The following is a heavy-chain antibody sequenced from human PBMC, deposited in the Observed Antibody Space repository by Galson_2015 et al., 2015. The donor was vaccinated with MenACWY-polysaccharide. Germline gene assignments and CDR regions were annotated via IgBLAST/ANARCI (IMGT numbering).Heavy chain of an antibody. CDR2: IYYTGTT. CDR3: AGLMAGSPFGWFDP. Sequence: SGNLSLTCTVSGGSISSYRWTWIRQPPGKRLEWIGYIYYTGTTKYNPSLTSRVTISVDTSKKYFSLKLSSVTAADTAVYYCAGLMAGSPFGWFDPWGQGTLVTVSS. CDR1: GGSISSYR. J-gene: IGHJ5*02. V-gene: IGHV4-59*01. D-gene: IGHD6-19*01.